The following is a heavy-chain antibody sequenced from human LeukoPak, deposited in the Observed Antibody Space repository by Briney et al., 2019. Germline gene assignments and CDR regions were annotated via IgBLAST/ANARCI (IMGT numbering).Heavy chain of an antibody. CDR2: ISYSGRT. J-gene: IGHJ4*02. Sequence: SETLSLTCTVSGGSISSKTYYWGWIRQPPGKGLEWMGTISYSGRTFYNPSLRSRISISGDTSKGQVSLRLTSVTATDTAVYYCAGNVESLGAGFPFDFWGQGALVTVSS. D-gene: IGHD3-16*01. V-gene: IGHV4-39*01. CDR3: AGNVESLGAGFPFDF. CDR1: GGSISSKTYY.